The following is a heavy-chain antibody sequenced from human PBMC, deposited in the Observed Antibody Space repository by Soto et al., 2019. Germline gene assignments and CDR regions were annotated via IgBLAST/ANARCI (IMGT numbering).Heavy chain of an antibody. CDR3: ASRDPGTSVDY. Sequence: PSETLSLTCAVSGGSFTSNNWWTWVRQPPGQGLEWIGEIYRTGSTNYNPSLKSRVTVSLDKSENQFSLKVTSLTAADTAVYYCASRDPGTSVDYWGQGTLVTVSS. J-gene: IGHJ4*02. V-gene: IGHV4-4*02. CDR2: IYRTGST. D-gene: IGHD1-7*01. CDR1: GGSFTSNNW.